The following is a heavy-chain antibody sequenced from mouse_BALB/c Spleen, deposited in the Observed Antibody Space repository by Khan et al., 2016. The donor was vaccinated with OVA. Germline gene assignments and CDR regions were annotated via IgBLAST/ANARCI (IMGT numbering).Heavy chain of an antibody. Sequence: VQLQQSGAELVRPGALVKLSCKASGFNIKDYYIHWVKQRPEQGLEWIGWIDPENGNTIYDPKFQGKANLTADTSSHTAYLHFSSLTSEDTAVNYCARAGYSPWFAYWGQGTLVTVSA. CDR3: ARAGYSPWFAY. V-gene: IGHV14-1*02. D-gene: IGHD2-3*01. J-gene: IGHJ3*01. CDR2: IDPENGNT. CDR1: GFNIKDYY.